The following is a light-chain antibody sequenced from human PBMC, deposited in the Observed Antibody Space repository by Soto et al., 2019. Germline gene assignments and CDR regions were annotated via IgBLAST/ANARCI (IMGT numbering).Light chain of an antibody. CDR2: DVS. V-gene: IGLV2-14*03. CDR1: SSDVGGYNY. CDR3: SSYTRSSTVI. Sequence: QSALTQPASVSGSPGQSITISCTGTSSDVGGYNYVSWYQQHPGKAPKLMIYDVSNRPSGVSNRFSGSKSGNTASLSISGLQAEDEVDYYCSSYTRSSTVIFGGGTKLTVL. J-gene: IGLJ2*01.